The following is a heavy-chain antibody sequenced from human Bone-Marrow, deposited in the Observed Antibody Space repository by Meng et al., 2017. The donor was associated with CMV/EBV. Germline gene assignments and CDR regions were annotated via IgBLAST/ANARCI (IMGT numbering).Heavy chain of an antibody. Sequence: GESLKISCAASGFTFSSYSMNWVRQAPGKGLEWLSSISSSSSYIYYADSVKGRFTISSDNAKNSLYMQMNSLRADDTAVYYCARDHQKGRPATAVDYWGQGTLVTVSS. D-gene: IGHD6-13*01. V-gene: IGHV3-21*01. CDR1: GFTFSSYS. CDR3: ARDHQKGRPATAVDY. CDR2: ISSSSSYI. J-gene: IGHJ4*02.